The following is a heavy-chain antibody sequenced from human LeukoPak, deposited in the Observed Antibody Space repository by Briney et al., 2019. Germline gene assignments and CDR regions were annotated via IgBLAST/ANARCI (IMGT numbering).Heavy chain of an antibody. CDR2: IYTSGST. Sequence: SETLSLTCTVSGGSISSYYWSWIRQPPGKGLEWIGYIYTSGSTNYNTSLKSRVTISVEPSKKQFLLKLSSVTAADTAVYYCARHRSGPVNWFDPWGQGTLVTVSS. V-gene: IGHV4-4*09. CDR3: ARHRSGPVNWFDP. CDR1: GGSISSYY. J-gene: IGHJ5*02. D-gene: IGHD3-3*01.